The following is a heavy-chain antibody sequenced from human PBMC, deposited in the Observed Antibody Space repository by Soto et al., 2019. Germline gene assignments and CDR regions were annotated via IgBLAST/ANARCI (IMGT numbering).Heavy chain of an antibody. V-gene: IGHV4-34*01. CDR3: ARRSTYFQH. CDR1: GGSFSGYY. Sequence: PSETLSLTCAVYGGSFSGYYWSWIRQPPGKGLEWIGEINHSGSTNYNPSLKSRVTISVDTSKNQFSLKLSSVTAADTAVYYCARRSTYFQHWGQGTLVTVSS. J-gene: IGHJ1*01. CDR2: INHSGST.